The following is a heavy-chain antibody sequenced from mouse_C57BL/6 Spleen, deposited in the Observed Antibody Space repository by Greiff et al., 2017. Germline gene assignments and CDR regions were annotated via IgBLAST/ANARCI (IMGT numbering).Heavy chain of an antibody. Sequence: VQLVESGPGLVQPSQSLSITCTVSGFSLTSYGVHWVRQSPGKGLEWLGVIWRGGSTDYNAAFMSRLSITQDNSKSQVFFKMNRLQADDTAIYYCAKTDYDYDFDYWGQGTTLTVSS. CDR3: AKTDYDYDFDY. V-gene: IGHV2-5*01. CDR1: GFSLTSYG. D-gene: IGHD2-4*01. J-gene: IGHJ2*01. CDR2: IWRGGST.